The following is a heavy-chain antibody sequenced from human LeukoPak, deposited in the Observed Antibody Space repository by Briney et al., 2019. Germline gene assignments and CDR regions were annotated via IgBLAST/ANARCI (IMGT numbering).Heavy chain of an antibody. CDR3: ARRAGYCSGDSCYPDNWFDP. CDR1: GGSISGYS. V-gene: IGHV4-4*07. J-gene: IGHJ5*02. CDR2: IFASGST. D-gene: IGHD2-15*01. Sequence: SETLSLTCNVSGGSISGYSWSWIRQPAGKGLEWIGHIFASGSTNYNPSLRSRLTMSVDTSKNQFSLKLTSVTAADTAVYYCARRAGYCSGDSCYPDNWFDPWGQGTLVSVSS.